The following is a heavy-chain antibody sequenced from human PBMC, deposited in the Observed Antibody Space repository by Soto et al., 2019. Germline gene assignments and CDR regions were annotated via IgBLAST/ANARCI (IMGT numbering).Heavy chain of an antibody. CDR2: IFHTGST. J-gene: IGHJ4*02. V-gene: IGHV4-38-2*02. CDR1: GGSISSGYH. CDR3: ARLSVPVAWGPFDS. D-gene: IGHD6-19*01. Sequence: SETLPLTCTVSGGSISSGYHWAWIRQPPGMRLEWVASIFHTGSTYYNPSLTSRVTISVDTSKNQFSLKLTSVTAADTAVYYCARLSVPVAWGPFDSWGQGTLVTVS.